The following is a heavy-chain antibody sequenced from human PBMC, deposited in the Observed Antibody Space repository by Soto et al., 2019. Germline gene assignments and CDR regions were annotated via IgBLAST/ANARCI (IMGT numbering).Heavy chain of an antibody. CDR1: GYSFKDHY. Sequence: GASVKVSCKASGYSFKDHYMHWVRQAPGRGLEWVGIINPSGEHTNYAQQFRGRVAMTRDTSTSTAYMELRSLRSEDTAVYFCARISCKGGSCYFDSDHWGQGTLVTVSS. CDR2: INPSGEHT. D-gene: IGHD2-15*01. CDR3: ARISCKGGSCYFDSDH. V-gene: IGHV1-46*02. J-gene: IGHJ4*02.